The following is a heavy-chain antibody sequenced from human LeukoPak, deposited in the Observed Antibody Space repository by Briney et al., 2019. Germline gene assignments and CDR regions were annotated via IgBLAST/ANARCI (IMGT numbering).Heavy chain of an antibody. Sequence: SETLSLTCAVSGVYFDDYYWAWVRRTPGKGLEWIGEINHSGYTNDSPSLKSRVTLSIDTSRKQFSLNLRSVTVADAGFYYCTRTTTGHDYWGQGTLVTVSS. CDR3: TRTTTGHDY. CDR1: GVYFDDYY. D-gene: IGHD4-17*01. CDR2: INHSGYT. J-gene: IGHJ4*02. V-gene: IGHV4-34*01.